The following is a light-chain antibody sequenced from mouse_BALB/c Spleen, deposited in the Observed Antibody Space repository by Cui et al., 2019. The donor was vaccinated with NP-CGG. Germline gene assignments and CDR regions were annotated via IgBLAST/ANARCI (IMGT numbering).Light chain of an antibody. Sequence: QAVVTQESALTTSPGETVTLPCRSRTGAVTTSNYANWVQEKPDHLFTGLIVGTNNRAPGVPARFSGSLIGDKAVLTITGAQTEDEAIYFCALWYSNHWVFGGGTKLTAL. J-gene: IGLJ1*01. CDR3: ALWYSNHWV. CDR2: GTN. CDR1: TGAVTTSNY. V-gene: IGLV1*01.